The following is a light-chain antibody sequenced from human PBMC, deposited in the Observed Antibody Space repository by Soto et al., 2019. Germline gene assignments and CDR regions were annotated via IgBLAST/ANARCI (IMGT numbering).Light chain of an antibody. Sequence: QSVLTQPPSVSGAPGQRVSISCTGASSNIGAGFDVHWYHQVPGTAPKLLIYGNSNRPSGVPDRFSGSKSGTSASLAITGLQAEDGADYYCQSYDSTLTTYVFGTGTKVTVL. CDR3: QSYDSTLTTYV. CDR1: SSNIGAGFD. CDR2: GNS. V-gene: IGLV1-40*01. J-gene: IGLJ1*01.